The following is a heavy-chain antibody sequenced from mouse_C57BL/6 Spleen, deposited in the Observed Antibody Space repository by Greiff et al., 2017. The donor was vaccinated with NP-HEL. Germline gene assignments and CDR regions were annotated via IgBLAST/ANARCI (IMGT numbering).Heavy chain of an antibody. D-gene: IGHD1-2*01. CDR3: ARYYYGIYAMDY. V-gene: IGHV1-55*01. Sequence: QVQLQQPGAELVKPGASVKMSCKASGYTFTSYWITWVKQRPGQGLAWIGDIYPGSGSTNYNEKFKSKATLTVDTSSSTAYMQLSSLTSEDSAVYYCARYYYGIYAMDYWGQGTSVTVSS. J-gene: IGHJ4*01. CDR2: IYPGSGST. CDR1: GYTFTSYW.